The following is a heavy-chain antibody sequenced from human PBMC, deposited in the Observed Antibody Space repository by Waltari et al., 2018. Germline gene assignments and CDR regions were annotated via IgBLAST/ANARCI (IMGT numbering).Heavy chain of an antibody. CDR3: AKTISPGYGMDV. CDR2: IDGGGGDT. D-gene: IGHD2-2*01. Sequence: EVQLLESGGGLVQPGGSLRLSCAASGFTFSNHVMRWVRQAPGKGLECVAVIDGGGGDTSYADSGTGRFTISRDNSKNTLYLQMNSLIVEDTAIYFCAKTISPGYGMDVWGQGTTVTVSS. V-gene: IGHV3-23*01. CDR1: GFTFSNHV. J-gene: IGHJ6*02.